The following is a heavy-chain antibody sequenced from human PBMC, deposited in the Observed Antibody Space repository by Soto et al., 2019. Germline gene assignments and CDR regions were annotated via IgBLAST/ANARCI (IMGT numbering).Heavy chain of an antibody. V-gene: IGHV4-59*01. D-gene: IGHD3-22*01. Sequence: SETLSLTCTVSGGSISSYYWSWIRQPPGKGLEWIGYIFYSGSTNYNPSLKSRVTISVDTSKNQFSLKLSSVTAADTAVYYCARGFDYYDSSGYPRIWGQGTLVTVSS. CDR3: ARGFDYYDSSGYPRI. CDR1: GGSISSYY. J-gene: IGHJ4*02. CDR2: IFYSGST.